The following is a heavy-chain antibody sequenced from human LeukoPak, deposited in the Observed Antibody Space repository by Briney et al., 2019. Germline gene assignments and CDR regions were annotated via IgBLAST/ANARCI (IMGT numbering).Heavy chain of an antibody. J-gene: IGHJ4*02. D-gene: IGHD6-25*01. CDR1: GFSFSSYG. V-gene: IGHV3-23*01. Sequence: PGGSLRLSCAASGFSFSSYGVNWVRQAPGKGLEWVSGISGSGDITYYADSVKGRFTSSRNNSRNTLYLQMNSLRAEDTAVYYCARRSKSSAIWYYFDYWGQGTLVTVSS. CDR2: ISGSGDIT. CDR3: ARRSKSSAIWYYFDY.